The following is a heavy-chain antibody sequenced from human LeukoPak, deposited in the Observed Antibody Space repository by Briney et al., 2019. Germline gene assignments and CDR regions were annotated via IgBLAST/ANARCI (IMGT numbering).Heavy chain of an antibody. CDR2: ISGSGGST. CDR1: GFTFSSYA. CDR3: AKGYSYGYYYYGMDV. Sequence: PGGSLRLSCAASGFTFSSYAMSWVRQAPGKGLEWVSAISGSGGSTYYADSVKGRFTISRDNSKNTLYLQMNSLRAEDTAVYYCAKGYSYGYYYYGMDVWGQGTTATVSS. V-gene: IGHV3-23*01. J-gene: IGHJ6*02. D-gene: IGHD5-18*01.